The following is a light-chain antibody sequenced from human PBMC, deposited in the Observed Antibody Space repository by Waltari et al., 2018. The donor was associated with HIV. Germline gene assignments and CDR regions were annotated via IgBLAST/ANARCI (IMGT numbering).Light chain of an antibody. V-gene: IGLV3-21*02. Sequence: SSVLIQPPSVSVAPGQTVSMTCEGNNVGSKDVHWYQQKPGQAPGLAVYDDSDRPSGIPERFSGSKSGNTATLSISRVEVGDGADYYCRLWDIISAYVIFGGGTKLTVL. CDR2: DDS. CDR3: RLWDIISAYVI. J-gene: IGLJ2*01. CDR1: NVGSKD.